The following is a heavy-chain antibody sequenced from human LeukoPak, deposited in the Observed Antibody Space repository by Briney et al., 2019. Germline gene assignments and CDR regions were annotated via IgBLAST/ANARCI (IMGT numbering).Heavy chain of an antibody. J-gene: IGHJ6*03. Sequence: GASVKVSCKASGYTFTSYGISWVRQAPGQGLEWMGWISAYNGNTNYAQKLQGRVTMTTDTSTSTAYMELRSLRSDDTAVYYCASVTSQLEGYYYYYYMDVWGKGTTVTVSS. CDR3: ASVTSQLEGYYYYYYMDV. CDR1: GYTFTSYG. V-gene: IGHV1-18*01. D-gene: IGHD1-1*01. CDR2: ISAYNGNT.